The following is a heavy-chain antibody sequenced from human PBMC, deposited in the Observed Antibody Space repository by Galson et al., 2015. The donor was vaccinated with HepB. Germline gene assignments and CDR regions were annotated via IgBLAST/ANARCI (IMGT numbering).Heavy chain of an antibody. CDR3: ARDLTGYFDY. CDR2: IKQDGSGE. CDR1: GFTFSRNW. J-gene: IGHJ4*02. Sequence: SLRLSCAASGFTFSRNWMTWVRQAPGKGLEWVATIKQDGSGEYYVDSVKGRFTISRDNAKNSLYLQMNSLRAEDTALYYCARDLTGYFDYWGQGTLVTVSS. D-gene: IGHD3-9*01. V-gene: IGHV3-7*03.